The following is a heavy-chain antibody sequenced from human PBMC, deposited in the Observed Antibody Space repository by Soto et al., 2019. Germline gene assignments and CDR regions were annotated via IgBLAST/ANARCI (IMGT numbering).Heavy chain of an antibody. V-gene: IGHV3-72*01. CDR2: TRNKANSYTT. D-gene: IGHD2-15*01. Sequence: EVQLVESGGGLVQPGGSLRLSCVVSGFTFSDHYMDWVRQAPGKGLEWVGRTRNKANSYTTEYAASVKGRFTISRDDSKNSLYLQMNSLKTEDTAVYYCARRGPYSHFQHWGQGTLVTVSS. J-gene: IGHJ1*01. CDR3: ARRGPYSHFQH. CDR1: GFTFSDHY.